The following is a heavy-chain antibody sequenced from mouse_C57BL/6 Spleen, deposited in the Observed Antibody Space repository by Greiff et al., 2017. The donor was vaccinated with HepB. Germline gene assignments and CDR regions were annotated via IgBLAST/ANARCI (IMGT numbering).Heavy chain of an antibody. V-gene: IGHV5-12*01. J-gene: IGHJ3*01. CDR1: GFTFSDYY. Sequence: EVKLVESGGGLVQPGGSLKLSCAASGFTFSDYYMYWVRQTPEKRLEWVAYISNGGGSTYYPDTVKGRFTISRDNAKNTLYLQMSRLKSEDTAMYYCARQGGDLRFAYWGQGTLVTVSA. CDR3: ARQGGDLRFAY. CDR2: ISNGGGST. D-gene: IGHD3-3*01.